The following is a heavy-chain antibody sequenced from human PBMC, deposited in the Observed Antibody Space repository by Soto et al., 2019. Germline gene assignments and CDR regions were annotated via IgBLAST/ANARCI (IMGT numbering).Heavy chain of an antibody. J-gene: IGHJ4*02. CDR3: ARFGTSYDSSGYLY. Sequence: EVQLVESGGGLVQPGGSLRLSCATSGFTFSYHWMHWVRQAPRKGLVWVSSINSDGSTTRHADSVKGRFTISRDNAKNTLYLQINSLRAEDTAVYYCARFGTSYDSSGYLYWGRGTLVTVSS. V-gene: IGHV3-74*01. D-gene: IGHD3-22*01. CDR2: INSDGSTT. CDR1: GFTFSYHW.